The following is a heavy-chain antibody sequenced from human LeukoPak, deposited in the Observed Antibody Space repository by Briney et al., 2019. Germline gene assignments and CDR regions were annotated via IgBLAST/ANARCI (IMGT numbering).Heavy chain of an antibody. CDR2: IKQDGSEK. Sequence: GGSLRLSCAASGFTFSNYWMTWVRQAPGKGLEWVANIKQDGSEKYYVDSVKGRFTISRDNAKNPLYLQMNSLRVEDTAVYYCARALSGSIMDAWGQGTTVIVSS. CDR1: GFTFSNYW. D-gene: IGHD3-10*01. V-gene: IGHV3-7*01. CDR3: ARALSGSIMDA. J-gene: IGHJ6*02.